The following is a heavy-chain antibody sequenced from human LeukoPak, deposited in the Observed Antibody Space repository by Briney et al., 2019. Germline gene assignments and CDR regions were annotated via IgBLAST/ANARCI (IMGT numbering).Heavy chain of an antibody. D-gene: IGHD6-13*01. V-gene: IGHV3-21*01. CDR2: ISGSSRHK. CDR3: ARTANFAAGYYIDY. Sequence: GGSLRLSCAASGFTFSSYTTNWVRQAPGKGLEWVSSISGSSRHKYYADSVKGRFTFSRDNAKNSLYLQMNSPRAEDTAVYYCARTANFAAGYYIDYWGQGTLVTVSS. CDR1: GFTFSSYT. J-gene: IGHJ4*02.